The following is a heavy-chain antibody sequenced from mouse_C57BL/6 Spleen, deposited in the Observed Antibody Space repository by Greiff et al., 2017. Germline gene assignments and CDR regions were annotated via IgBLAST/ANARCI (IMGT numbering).Heavy chain of an antibody. Sequence: QVQLQQPGAELVKPGASVKLSCKASGYTFTSYWMHWVKQRPGQGLEWIGMIHPNSGSTNYNEKFKSKATLTVDKSSSTAYMPLSSLTSEDSSGYYCARSPTTPWYFDVWGTGTTVTVSS. CDR2: IHPNSGST. CDR1: GYTFTSYW. V-gene: IGHV1-64*01. J-gene: IGHJ1*03. CDR3: ARSPTTPWYFDV. D-gene: IGHD1-1*01.